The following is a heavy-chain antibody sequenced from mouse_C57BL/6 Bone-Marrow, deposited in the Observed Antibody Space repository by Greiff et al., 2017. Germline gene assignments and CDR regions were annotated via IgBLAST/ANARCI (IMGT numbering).Heavy chain of an antibody. CDR1: GYTFTSYW. D-gene: IGHD2-4*01. Sequence: EVQLQQSGTVLARPGASVKMSCKTSGYTFTSYWMHWVKQRPGQVLEWIGAIYPGNSDTSYNQKFKGKAKLTAVTSASTAYMELSSLTNEDSAVYYCTCYDYDVGAWFAYWGQGTLVTVSA. CDR2: IYPGNSDT. J-gene: IGHJ3*01. V-gene: IGHV1-5*01. CDR3: TCYDYDVGAWFAY.